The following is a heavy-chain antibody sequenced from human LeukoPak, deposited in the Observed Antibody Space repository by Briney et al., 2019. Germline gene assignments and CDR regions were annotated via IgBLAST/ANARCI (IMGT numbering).Heavy chain of an antibody. V-gene: IGHV3-23*01. CDR1: GFTFSGYA. D-gene: IGHD6-13*01. J-gene: IGHJ4*02. CDR3: AKGGVRSGWSFDY. Sequence: GGSLRLSCAASGFTFSGYAMSWVRQAPGKGLEWVSAISGSGGSTYYADSVKGRFTISRDNSKNTLYLQMNSLRAEDTAVYYCAKGGVRSGWSFDYWGQGTLVTVSS. CDR2: ISGSGGST.